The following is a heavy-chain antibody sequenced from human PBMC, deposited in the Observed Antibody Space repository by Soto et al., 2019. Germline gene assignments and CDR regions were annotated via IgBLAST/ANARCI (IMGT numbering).Heavy chain of an antibody. CDR3: ARDVSSSGVFDY. Sequence: EVQLVESGGGLVKPGGSLRLSCAASGFTFSSYSMNWVRQAPGKGLEWVSSISSSSSYIYYADSVKGRFTISRDNAKNSLYLQMNSLRAEDTAVYYCARDVSSSGVFDYWGQGTLVTVSS. D-gene: IGHD6-6*01. CDR1: GFTFSSYS. CDR2: ISSSSSYI. V-gene: IGHV3-21*01. J-gene: IGHJ4*02.